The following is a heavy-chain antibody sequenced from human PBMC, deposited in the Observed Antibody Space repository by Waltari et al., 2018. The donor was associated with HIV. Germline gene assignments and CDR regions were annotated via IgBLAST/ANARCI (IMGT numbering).Heavy chain of an antibody. D-gene: IGHD5-12*01. J-gene: IGHJ4*02. CDR1: GGPTSGYY. CDR2: IYYSGST. Sequence: QVQLQESGPGLVKPSETLSLPCTVSGGPTSGYYLRWLRQPPGKGLEWIGYIYYSGSTNYNPSLKSRVTISVDTSKNQFSLKLSSVTAADTAVYYCARDRFPDGYNDYWGQGTLVTVSS. V-gene: IGHV4-59*01. CDR3: ARDRFPDGYNDY.